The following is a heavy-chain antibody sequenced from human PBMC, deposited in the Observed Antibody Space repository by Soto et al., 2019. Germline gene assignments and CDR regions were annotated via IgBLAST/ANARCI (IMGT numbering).Heavy chain of an antibody. J-gene: IGHJ4*02. Sequence: EVQLLESGGDLVQPGGSLRLSCAAPEFTFSNYAMGWVRQGPGKGLEWVSVISGSGGSTYYADSVKGRFTISRDNSKNTLYLQTNSLRADDTAVYYCAKAVGDCSGGSCYSGYFDYRGQGTLVTDSS. CDR3: AKAVGDCSGGSCYSGYFDY. V-gene: IGHV3-23*01. CDR2: ISGSGGST. CDR1: EFTFSNYA. D-gene: IGHD2-15*01.